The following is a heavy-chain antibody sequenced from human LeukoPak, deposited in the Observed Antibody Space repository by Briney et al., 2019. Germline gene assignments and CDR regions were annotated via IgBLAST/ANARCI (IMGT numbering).Heavy chain of an antibody. D-gene: IGHD6-19*01. CDR2: IYYSGST. CDR3: ARLSSGWYAGYFDY. J-gene: IGHJ4*02. CDR1: GGSISSSSYY. Sequence: SETLSLTCTVSGGSISSSSYYWGWIRQPPGKGLEWIGSIYYSGSTYYNPSLKSRVTISVDTSKNQFSLKLSSVTAADTAVYYCARLSSGWYAGYFDYRGQGTLVTVSS. V-gene: IGHV4-39*01.